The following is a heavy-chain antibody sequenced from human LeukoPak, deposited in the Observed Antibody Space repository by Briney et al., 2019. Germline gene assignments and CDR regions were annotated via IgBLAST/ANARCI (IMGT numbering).Heavy chain of an antibody. J-gene: IGHJ6*02. CDR3: ARALIPITGTGYYGMDV. CDR2: IYYSGST. CDR1: GGSISSYY. Sequence: PSETLSLTCTVSGGSISSYYRSWIRQPPGKRLEWIGYIYYSGSTNHNPSLKSRVTISVDTSKNQFSLKLSSVTAADTAVYYCARALIPITGTGYYGMDVWGQGTTVTVSS. V-gene: IGHV4-59*01. D-gene: IGHD1-20*01.